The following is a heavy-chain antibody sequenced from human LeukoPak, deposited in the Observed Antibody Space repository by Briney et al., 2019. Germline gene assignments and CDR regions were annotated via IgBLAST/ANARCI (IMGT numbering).Heavy chain of an antibody. CDR1: GGSISSGSYY. Sequence: SETLSLTCTVSGGSISSGSYYWSWIRQPAGKGLEWIGRIYTSGSTNYNPSLKSRVTISVDTSKNQFSLKLSSVTAADTAVYYCAADKNDFWSGYRVFDYWGQGTLVTASS. V-gene: IGHV4-61*02. D-gene: IGHD3-3*01. CDR3: AADKNDFWSGYRVFDY. CDR2: IYTSGST. J-gene: IGHJ4*02.